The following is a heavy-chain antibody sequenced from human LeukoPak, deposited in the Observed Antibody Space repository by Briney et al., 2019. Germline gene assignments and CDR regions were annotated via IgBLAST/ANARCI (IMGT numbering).Heavy chain of an antibody. V-gene: IGHV4-59*08. J-gene: IGHJ5*02. CDR1: GCSISNFY. CDR2: IYYNGST. CDR3: ARKAARFDP. Sequence: SETLSLTCTVSGCSISNFYWTWLRQPPGKGLEWIGYIYYNGSTIYNPSLNSRVTISLDTSKNQFSLMLRSLTAADTAVYYCARKAARFDPWGQGTLVTVSS. D-gene: IGHD6-25*01.